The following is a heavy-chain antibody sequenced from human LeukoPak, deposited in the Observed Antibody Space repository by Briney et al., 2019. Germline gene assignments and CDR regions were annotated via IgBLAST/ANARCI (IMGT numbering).Heavy chain of an antibody. CDR1: GFTFSNYG. J-gene: IGHJ3*02. V-gene: IGHV3-30*03. Sequence: GGSLRLSCATSGFTFSNYGMHWVRQAPGKGLQWVAIISYDGSNRYYADSVKGRFTISRDNSNNTLFLQMNSLRAEDTAVYYCARDLTLKVAFDIWGQGTMVTVSS. CDR2: ISYDGSNR. CDR3: ARDLTLKVAFDI.